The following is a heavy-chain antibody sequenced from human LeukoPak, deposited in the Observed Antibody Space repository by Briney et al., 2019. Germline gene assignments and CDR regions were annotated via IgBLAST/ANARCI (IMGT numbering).Heavy chain of an antibody. CDR3: ARDDQWLPRRYFQH. Sequence: ASVKVSCKASGYTFTSYAMHWVRQAPGQRLEWMGWINAGNGNTKYSQKFQGRVTITRDTSASTAYMELSSLRSEDTAVYYCARDDQWLPRRYFQHWGQGTLVTVSS. CDR2: INAGNGNT. J-gene: IGHJ1*01. D-gene: IGHD6-19*01. CDR1: GYTFTSYA. V-gene: IGHV1-3*01.